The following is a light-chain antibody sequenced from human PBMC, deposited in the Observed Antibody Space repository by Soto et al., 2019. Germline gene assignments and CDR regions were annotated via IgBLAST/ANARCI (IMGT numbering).Light chain of an antibody. CDR2: TAS. CDR1: QDISNY. J-gene: IGKJ4*01. CDR3: QQLNGYPLT. V-gene: IGKV1-9*01. Sequence: DIQLTQSPSFLSASVGDRVTITCRASQDISNYLAWYQQKPGKAPNLLIYTASTLQSGVPSRFSGSGSGTEFTLTISSLPPEDSATYYCQQLNGYPLTFGGGTKVQIK.